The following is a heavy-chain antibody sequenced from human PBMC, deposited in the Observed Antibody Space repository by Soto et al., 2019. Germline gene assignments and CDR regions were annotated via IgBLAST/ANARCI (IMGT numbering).Heavy chain of an antibody. D-gene: IGHD3-22*01. V-gene: IGHV4-38-2*02. CDR1: GYSTNSGYY. J-gene: IGHJ5*02. CDR3: ARDRRYYDSSGYYYDWFDP. Sequence: PSETLSLTCAVSGYSTNSGYYWGWIRQPPGKGLEWIGSIYHSGSTYYNPSLKSRVTISVDTSKNQFSLKLSSVTAADTAVYYCARDRRYYDSSGYYYDWFDPWGQGTLVTVSS. CDR2: IYHSGST.